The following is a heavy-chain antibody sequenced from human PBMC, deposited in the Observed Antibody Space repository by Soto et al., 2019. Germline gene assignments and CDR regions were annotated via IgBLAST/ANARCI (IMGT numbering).Heavy chain of an antibody. Sequence: QGQLVQSGDEVKKPGASVKVSCKASGYTFTSYGLSWVRQAPGQGLEWMGRIGAYNGNTNYAQKLQGRVTMTTDTSTGTAYMELRSLRSDDTAVYYCVRDRCSGTSCAGDYYHYYMDVWGKGTTVTVSS. V-gene: IGHV1-18*01. CDR3: VRDRCSGTSCAGDYYHYYMDV. CDR1: GYTFTSYG. D-gene: IGHD2-2*01. J-gene: IGHJ6*03. CDR2: IGAYNGNT.